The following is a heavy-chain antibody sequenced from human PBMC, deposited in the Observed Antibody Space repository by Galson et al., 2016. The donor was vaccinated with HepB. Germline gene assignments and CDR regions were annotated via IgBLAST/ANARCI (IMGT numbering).Heavy chain of an antibody. Sequence: SVKVSCKASGYNFLGYGISWVRQAPGQGLEWMGWISAFNGNTKYAQNLQGRFTMTTDTSTTTASMELRSLRPDDTAIYFCARDAYSTAWYDLRGQGTLVTVPS. CDR1: GYNFLGYG. CDR3: ARDAYSTAWYDL. D-gene: IGHD2/OR15-2a*01. CDR2: ISAFNGNT. V-gene: IGHV1-18*01. J-gene: IGHJ5*02.